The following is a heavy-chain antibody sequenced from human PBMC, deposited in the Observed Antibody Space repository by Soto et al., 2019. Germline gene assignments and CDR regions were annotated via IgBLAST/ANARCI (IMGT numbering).Heavy chain of an antibody. CDR2: VGGSGDST. CDR3: AKVRWPDLEKNPNDY. D-gene: IGHD1-1*01. J-gene: IGHJ4*02. Sequence: EVQLLESGGGLVQPGGSLRLSCAASGFTFSNYAMSWVRQAPGKGLEWVSVVGGSGDSTYYADSVKGRFTMSRDNSKNTLYLQMNSLRDEDTAIYYCAKVRWPDLEKNPNDYWGQGALVTVSS. CDR1: GFTFSNYA. V-gene: IGHV3-23*01.